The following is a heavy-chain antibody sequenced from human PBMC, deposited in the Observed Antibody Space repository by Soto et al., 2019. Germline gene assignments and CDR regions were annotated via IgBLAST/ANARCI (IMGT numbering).Heavy chain of an antibody. CDR2: IYYSGST. CDR1: GGSISSYY. CDR3: ATIAARPSSGVGAFDY. J-gene: IGHJ4*02. Sequence: SETLSLTCTVSGGSISSYYWSWIRQPPGKGLEWIGYIYYSGSTNYNPSLKSRVTISVDTSKNQFSLKLSSVTAADTAVYYCATIAARPSSGVGAFDYWGQGTLVTVSS. D-gene: IGHD6-6*01. V-gene: IGHV4-59*01.